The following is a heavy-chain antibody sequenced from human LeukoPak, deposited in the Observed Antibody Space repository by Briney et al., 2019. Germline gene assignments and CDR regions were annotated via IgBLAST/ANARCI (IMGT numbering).Heavy chain of an antibody. J-gene: IGHJ4*02. Sequence: VASVKVSCKASGYTFTGYYMHWVRQAPGQGLGWMGWINPNSGGTNYAQKFQGRVTMTRDTSISTAYMELSRLRSDDTAVYYCARDPITGTTYFDYWGQGTLVTVSS. D-gene: IGHD1-20*01. V-gene: IGHV1-2*02. CDR3: ARDPITGTTYFDY. CDR1: GYTFTGYY. CDR2: INPNSGGT.